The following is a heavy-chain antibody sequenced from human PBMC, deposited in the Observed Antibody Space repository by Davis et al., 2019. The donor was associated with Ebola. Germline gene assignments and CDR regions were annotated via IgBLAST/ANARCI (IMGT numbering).Heavy chain of an antibody. J-gene: IGHJ4*02. CDR2: IFYSGST. Sequence: MPSETLSLTCTVSGGSISSGGYYWSWVRQHPGKGLEWIRFIFYSGSTYYNPSLKSRVTISVDSSKNQFSLRLSSVTAADTAVYYCARESGDGPIDYWGQGTLVTVSS. V-gene: IGHV4-31*03. D-gene: IGHD4-17*01. CDR3: ARESGDGPIDY. CDR1: GGSISSGGYY.